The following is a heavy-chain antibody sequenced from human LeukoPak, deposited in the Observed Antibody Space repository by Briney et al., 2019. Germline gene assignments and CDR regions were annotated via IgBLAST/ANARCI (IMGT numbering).Heavy chain of an antibody. V-gene: IGHV3-74*01. CDR2: INIEGSIT. CDR3: VRTLGDA. J-gene: IGHJ5*02. D-gene: IGHD7-27*01. Sequence: GGSLRLSCAASGSTFSSYGMHWVRQAPGKGLEWVARINIEGSITTYADSVKGRFTISRDNAKNTLYLQMNSLRAEDTAVYYCVRTLGDAWGQGTLVTVSS. CDR1: GSTFSSYG.